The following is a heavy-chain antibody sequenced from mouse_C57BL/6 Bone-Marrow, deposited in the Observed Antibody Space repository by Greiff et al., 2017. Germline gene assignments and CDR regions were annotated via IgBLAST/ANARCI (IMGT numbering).Heavy chain of an antibody. V-gene: IGHV14-4*01. CDR3: TRRLLRFDY. CDR2: IDPENGDT. CDR1: GFNIKDDY. J-gene: IGHJ2*01. Sequence: VQPQQSGAELVRPGASVKLSCTASGFNIKDDYMHWVKQRPEQGLEWIGWIDPENGDTEYASKFQGKATITADTSSNTAYLQLSSLTSEDTAVYYCTRRLLRFDYWGQGTTLTVSS. D-gene: IGHD1-1*01.